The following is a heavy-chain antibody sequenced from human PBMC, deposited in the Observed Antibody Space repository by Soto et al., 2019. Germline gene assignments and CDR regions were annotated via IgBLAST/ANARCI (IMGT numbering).Heavy chain of an antibody. CDR1: GFSFRNYG. V-gene: IGHV3-33*01. J-gene: IGHJ3*01. CDR3: ARGWGSGVHHSCLDV. D-gene: IGHD6-19*01. CDR2: IWYDGSKR. Sequence: QEQLVESGGGVVQPGRSLRLSCAASGFSFRNYGIHWVRQAPGKGLDRVAVIWYDGSKRYYADSVWGRFTISRDNSGNTVHLQMDSLRAEDTAVYYCARGWGSGVHHSCLDVWRQGPTVVVS.